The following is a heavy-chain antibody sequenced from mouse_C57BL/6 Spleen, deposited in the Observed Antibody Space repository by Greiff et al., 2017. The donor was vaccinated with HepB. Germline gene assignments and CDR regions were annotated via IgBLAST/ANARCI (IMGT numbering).Heavy chain of an antibody. CDR2: IDPSDSYT. CDR3: ARGVYCGSSPYAMDY. V-gene: IGHV1-59*01. J-gene: IGHJ4*01. Sequence: QVQLQQPGAELVRPGTSVKLSCKASGYTFTSYWMHWVKQRPGQGLEWIGVIDPSDSYTNYNQKFKGKATLTVDKSSSTAYMQLSSLTSEDSAVYYCARGVYCGSSPYAMDYWGQGTSVTVSS. CDR1: GYTFTSYW. D-gene: IGHD1-1*01.